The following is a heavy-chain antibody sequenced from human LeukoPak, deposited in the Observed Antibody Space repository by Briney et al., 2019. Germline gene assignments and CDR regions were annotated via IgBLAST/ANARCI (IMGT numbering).Heavy chain of an antibody. CDR2: IYPGDSDT. V-gene: IGHV5-51*01. Sequence: GESLKISCKGSGYSFTSYWIGWVRQMPGKGLEWKGIIYPGDSDTRYSPSFQGQVTISADKSISTAYLQWSSLKASDTAMYYWARSSNYYGSGSYGAGVDYWGQGTLVTVSS. CDR1: GYSFTSYW. D-gene: IGHD3-10*01. J-gene: IGHJ4*02. CDR3: ARSSNYYGSGSYGAGVDY.